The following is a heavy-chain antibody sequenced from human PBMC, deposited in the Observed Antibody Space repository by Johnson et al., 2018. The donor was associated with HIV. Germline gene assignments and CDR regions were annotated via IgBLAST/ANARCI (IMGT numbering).Heavy chain of an antibody. D-gene: IGHD4-11*01. CDR2: IYSGGST. CDR3: ARDDDYSKVRAFDI. J-gene: IGHJ3*02. CDR1: GFTFTYYA. V-gene: IGHV3-66*01. Sequence: VQLVESGGGLVQPGGSLRLSCAASGFTFTYYAMSWVRQAPGKGLEWVSVIYSGGSTNYADSVKGRFTISRDISKNTLYLQMNSLRAEDTAVYYCARDDDYSKVRAFDIWGQGTMVIVSP.